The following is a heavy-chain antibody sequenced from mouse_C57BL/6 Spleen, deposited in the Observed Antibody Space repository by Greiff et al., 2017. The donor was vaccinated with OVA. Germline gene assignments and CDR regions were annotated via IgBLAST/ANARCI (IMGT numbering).Heavy chain of an antibody. V-gene: IGHV1-69*01. D-gene: IGHD1-1*01. Sequence: QVQLQQPGAELVMPGASVKLSCKASGYTFTSYWMHWVKQRPGQGLEWIGEIDPSDSYTNYNQKFKGKSTLTVDKSSSTAYMQLSSLTSEDSAVYYCARGAFYYYGSSLFAYWGQGTLVTVSA. CDR2: IDPSDSYT. CDR1: GYTFTSYW. J-gene: IGHJ3*01. CDR3: ARGAFYYYGSSLFAY.